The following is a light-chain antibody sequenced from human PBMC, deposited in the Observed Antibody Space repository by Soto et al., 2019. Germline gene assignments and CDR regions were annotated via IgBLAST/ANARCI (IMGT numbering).Light chain of an antibody. V-gene: IGKV1-39*01. CDR1: QSISTS. Sequence: DIQMTQSPSSLSASVGDRVTITCRASQSISTSLNWYQQKPGEPPKLLIYGASNLQSGVPSTFSGSGSGTDFTLTISGLQPEDLAIYYCQQSDSTPWTFGQGTKVEIK. J-gene: IGKJ1*01. CDR3: QQSDSTPWT. CDR2: GAS.